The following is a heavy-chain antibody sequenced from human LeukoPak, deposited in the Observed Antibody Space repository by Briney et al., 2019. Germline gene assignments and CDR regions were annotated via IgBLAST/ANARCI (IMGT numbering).Heavy chain of an antibody. D-gene: IGHD1-26*01. CDR3: ARGMEPYYYMDV. Sequence: ASVKVSCKASGYTFTDYYIHWVRQAPGQGLEWMGWINPNSGGTNSAQKFQGRVTMTRDTSISTAYMELSRLRSDDTAVYYCARGMEPYYYMDVWGKGTTVTVSS. CDR2: INPNSGGT. V-gene: IGHV1-2*02. CDR1: GYTFTDYY. J-gene: IGHJ6*03.